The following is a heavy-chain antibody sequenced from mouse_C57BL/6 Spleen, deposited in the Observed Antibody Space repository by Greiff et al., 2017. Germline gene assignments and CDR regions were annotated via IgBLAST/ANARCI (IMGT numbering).Heavy chain of an antibody. CDR1: GFTFSSYA. CDR3: TREGSTVSSYRDAMDY. Sequence: EVKLMESGEGLVKPGGSLKLSCAASGFTFSSYAMSWVRQTPEKRLEWVAYISSGGDYIYYADTVKGRFTISRDNARNTLYLQMSGLKSEDTAMYYCTREGSTVSSYRDAMDYWGQGTSVTVSS. J-gene: IGHJ4*01. CDR2: ISSGGDYI. V-gene: IGHV5-9-1*02. D-gene: IGHD1-1*01.